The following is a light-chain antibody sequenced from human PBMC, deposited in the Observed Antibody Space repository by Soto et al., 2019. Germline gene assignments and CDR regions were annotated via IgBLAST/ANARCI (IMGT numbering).Light chain of an antibody. CDR2: EVS. J-gene: IGLJ1*01. Sequence: HSVLTQPASLSRSPGQSITISCTGTISDVGDYNYVSWYQHHRGRAPKLIIYEVSNRPSGISNRFSGSKSDNTASLTISGLQAEDEADYYCTSYTSDSTEVFGTGTKVNVL. V-gene: IGLV2-14*01. CDR3: TSYTSDSTEV. CDR1: ISDVGDYNY.